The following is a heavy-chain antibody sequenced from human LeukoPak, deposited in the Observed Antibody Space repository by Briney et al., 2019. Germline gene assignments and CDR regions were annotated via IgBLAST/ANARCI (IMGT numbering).Heavy chain of an antibody. CDR2: IYHSGST. CDR3: ARGVDYYGSEYYFDY. CDR1: GYSISSGYY. D-gene: IGHD3-10*01. J-gene: IGHJ4*02. V-gene: IGHV4-38-2*01. Sequence: SETLSLTCAVSGYSISSGYYWGWIRQPPGKGLEWIGSIYHSGSTYYSPSLKSRVTISVDTSKNQFSLKLSSVTAADTAVYYCARGVDYYGSEYYFDYWGQGTPVTVSS.